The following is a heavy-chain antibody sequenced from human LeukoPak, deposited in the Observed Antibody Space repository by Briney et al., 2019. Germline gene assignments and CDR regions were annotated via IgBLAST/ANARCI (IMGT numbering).Heavy chain of an antibody. Sequence: TGGSLRLSCAASSFTFSNAWMNWVRQAPGKGLEWVGRIKSKTEGGTIDYAAPVKGRFTISRDDSKNTLYLQMNSLKTEDTAVYYCNNREFWGQGTLVTVSS. CDR1: SFTFSNAW. CDR2: IKSKTEGGTI. CDR3: NNREF. D-gene: IGHD3-10*01. J-gene: IGHJ4*02. V-gene: IGHV3-15*07.